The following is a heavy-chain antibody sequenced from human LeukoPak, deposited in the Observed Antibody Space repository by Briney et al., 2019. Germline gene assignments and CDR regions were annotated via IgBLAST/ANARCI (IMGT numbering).Heavy chain of an antibody. CDR3: ARLEYYYDSSGYPPPFDY. CDR1: GYSFTSYW. V-gene: IGHV5-51*01. D-gene: IGHD3-22*01. J-gene: IGHJ4*02. CDR2: IYPGDSDT. Sequence: GESLKISCKGSGYSFTSYWIGWVRQMPGKGLEWLGIIYPGDSDTRYSPSFQGQVTISADKSISTAYLQWSSLKASDTAMYYCARLEYYYDSSGYPPPFDYWGQGTLVTVSS.